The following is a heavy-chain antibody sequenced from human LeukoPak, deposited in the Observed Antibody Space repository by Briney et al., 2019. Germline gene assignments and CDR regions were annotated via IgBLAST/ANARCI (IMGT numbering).Heavy chain of an antibody. CDR2: ISAYNGNT. V-gene: IGHV1-18*01. D-gene: IGHD3-3*01. Sequence: ASVKVSCKASGYTFTSYGISWVRQAPGQGLEWMGWISAYNGNTNYAQKLQGRVTMTTDTSTGTAYMELRSLRSDDTAVYYCARDYVPDFWSGYSSTLRRDYWGQGTLVTVSS. CDR3: ARDYVPDFWSGYSSTLRRDY. CDR1: GYTFTSYG. J-gene: IGHJ4*02.